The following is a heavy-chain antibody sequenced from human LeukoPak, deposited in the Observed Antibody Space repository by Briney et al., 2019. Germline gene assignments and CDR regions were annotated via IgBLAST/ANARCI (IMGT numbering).Heavy chain of an antibody. D-gene: IGHD2-15*01. CDR2: INHSGST. J-gene: IGHJ4*02. V-gene: IGHV4-34*01. CDR3: ARGPGDIVVVVAATYDY. CDR1: GGSFSGYY. Sequence: PSETLSLTCAVYGGSFSGYYWSWIRQPPGKGLEWIGEINHSGSTNYNPSLKSRVTISVDTSKNQFSLKLSSVTAADTAVYYCARGPGDIVVVVAATYDYWGQGTLVTVSS.